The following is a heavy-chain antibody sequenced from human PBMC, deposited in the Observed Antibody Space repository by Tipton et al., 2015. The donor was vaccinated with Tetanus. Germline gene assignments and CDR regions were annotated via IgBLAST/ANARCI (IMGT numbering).Heavy chain of an antibody. V-gene: IGHV4-31*03. CDR2: IYFSGST. D-gene: IGHD6-6*01. CDR1: GGSLSRGGYY. Sequence: TLSLTCTVSGGSLSRGGYYWTWIRPHPGEGPGWIGDIYFSGSTYYNPSLKSRVTISVDTSKNQFSLRLNSVTAADTAVYYCARDQARGARGWNYLDCWGQGTLVTVSS. CDR3: ARDQARGARGWNYLDC. J-gene: IGHJ4*02.